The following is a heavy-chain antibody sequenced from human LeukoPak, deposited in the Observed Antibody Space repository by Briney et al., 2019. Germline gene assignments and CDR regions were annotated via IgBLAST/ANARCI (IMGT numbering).Heavy chain of an antibody. CDR3: ARGGVPAAIGYYYYYYMDV. V-gene: IGHV1-2*02. J-gene: IGHJ6*03. CDR1: GYTFTGYY. D-gene: IGHD2-2*01. Sequence: GASVKVSCKASGYTFTGYYMHWVRQAPGQGLEWMGWINPNSGGTNYAQKFQGRVTMTRDTSISTAYMELSRLRSDDTAVYYCARGGVPAAIGYYYYYYMDVWGKGTAVTVSS. CDR2: INPNSGGT.